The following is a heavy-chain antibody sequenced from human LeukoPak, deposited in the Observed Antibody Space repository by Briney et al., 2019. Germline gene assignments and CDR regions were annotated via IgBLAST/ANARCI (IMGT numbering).Heavy chain of an antibody. D-gene: IGHD7-27*01. CDR1: GYTFTSYY. Sequence: ASVKVSCKASGYTFTSYYMHWVRQAPGQGLEWMGIINPSGGSTSYAQKFQGRVTMTRDMSTSTVYMELSSLRSEDTAVYYCARVDLGHDAFDIWGQGTMVTVSS. J-gene: IGHJ3*02. CDR3: ARVDLGHDAFDI. CDR2: INPSGGST. V-gene: IGHV1-46*01.